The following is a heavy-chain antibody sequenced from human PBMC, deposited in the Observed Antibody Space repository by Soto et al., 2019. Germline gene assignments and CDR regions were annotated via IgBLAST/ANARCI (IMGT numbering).Heavy chain of an antibody. CDR2: IYYSGST. CDR1: GGSISSGGYY. J-gene: IGHJ4*02. CDR3: ARDFGGDYYDSSGYYPGYFDY. D-gene: IGHD3-22*01. Sequence: SETLSLTCTVSGGSISSGGYYWSWIRQHPGKGLEWIGYIYYSGSTYYNPSLESRVTISVDTSKNQFSLKLSSVTAADTAVYYCARDFGGDYYDSSGYYPGYFDYRGQATLVTVSS. V-gene: IGHV4-31*03.